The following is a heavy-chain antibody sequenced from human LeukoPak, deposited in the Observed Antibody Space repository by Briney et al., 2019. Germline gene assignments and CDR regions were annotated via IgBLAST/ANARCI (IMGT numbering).Heavy chain of an antibody. J-gene: IGHJ4*02. CDR3: ARDRGSTEFDY. Sequence: GESLTLSCTASGLTFSSYWMHWVRQPPRKGKAWVSRINSDESTSSYADSVKGRFTISRDNAKNTLYLQMNSLRAEDTAVYYCARDRGSTEFDYWGRGTLVTVSS. V-gene: IGHV3-74*01. CDR2: INSDESTS. D-gene: IGHD1-26*01. CDR1: GLTFSSYW.